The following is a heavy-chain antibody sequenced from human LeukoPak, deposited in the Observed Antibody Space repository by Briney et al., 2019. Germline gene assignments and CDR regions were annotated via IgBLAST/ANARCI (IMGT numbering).Heavy chain of an antibody. D-gene: IGHD3-22*01. CDR3: ARSGRYYYDSSGPYAFDI. J-gene: IGHJ3*02. V-gene: IGHV4-34*01. CDR2: INHSGST. CDR1: GGSFSGYY. Sequence: PSETLSLTCAVYGGSFSGYYWSWIRQPPGKGLEWIGEINHSGSTNYNPSLKSRVTISVDTSKNQFSLKLSSVTAADTAVYYCARSGRYYYDSSGPYAFDIWGQGTMVTVSS.